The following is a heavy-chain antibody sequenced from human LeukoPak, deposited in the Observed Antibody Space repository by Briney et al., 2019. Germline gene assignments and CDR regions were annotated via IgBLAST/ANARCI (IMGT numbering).Heavy chain of an antibody. V-gene: IGHV1-69*05. CDR1: GGTFSSYA. CDR2: IIPIFGTA. CDR3: ASGAQITGYSYGYGSPFDY. D-gene: IGHD5-18*01. J-gene: IGHJ4*02. Sequence: GASVKVSCKASGGTFSSYAISWVRQAPGQGLEWMGGIIPIFGTANYAQKFQGRVTITTDESTSTAYMELSSLRSEDTAVYYCASGAQITGYSYGYGSPFDYWGQGTLVTVSS.